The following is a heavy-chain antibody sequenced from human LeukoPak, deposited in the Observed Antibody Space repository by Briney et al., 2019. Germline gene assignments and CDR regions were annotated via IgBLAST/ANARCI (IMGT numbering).Heavy chain of an antibody. V-gene: IGHV3-15*01. Sequence: GGSLRLSCAASGFTFSNAWMSWVRQAPGKGLEWVGRIKSKTDSGTTDYAGPVKGRFTISRDDSKNTLYLQMNNLKTEDTAVYHCSTEKGRYIPDYWGQGTLVTVSS. CDR3: STEKGRYIPDY. CDR2: IKSKTDSGTT. D-gene: IGHD3-16*02. J-gene: IGHJ4*02. CDR1: GFTFSNAW.